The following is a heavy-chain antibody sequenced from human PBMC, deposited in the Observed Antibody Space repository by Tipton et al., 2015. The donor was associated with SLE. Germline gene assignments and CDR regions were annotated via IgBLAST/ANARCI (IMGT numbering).Heavy chain of an antibody. CDR2: IYYSGST. CDR1: GGSISSSSYY. V-gene: IGHV4-39*01. CDR3: ARLEGGLQHLPGAFDI. Sequence: LRLSCTVSGGSISSSSYYWGWIRQPPGKGLEWIGSIYYSGSTYYNPSLKSRVTISVDTSKNQFSLKLSSVTAADTAVYYCARLEGGLQHLPGAFDIWGQGTMVTVSS. J-gene: IGHJ3*02. D-gene: IGHD4-11*01.